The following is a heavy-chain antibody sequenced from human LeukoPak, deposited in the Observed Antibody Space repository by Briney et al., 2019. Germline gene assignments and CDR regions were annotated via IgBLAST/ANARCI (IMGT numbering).Heavy chain of an antibody. CDR1: GGSISSYY. Sequence: SETLSLTCTVSGGSISSYYWSWIRQPPGKGLEWIGYIYYSGSTNYNPSLKSRVTISVDTSKNQFSLKLSSVTAADTAVYYCAREYCSGGSCYGRAYYFDYWGQGTLVTVSS. CDR3: AREYCSGGSCYGRAYYFDY. J-gene: IGHJ4*02. V-gene: IGHV4-59*01. D-gene: IGHD2-15*01. CDR2: IYYSGST.